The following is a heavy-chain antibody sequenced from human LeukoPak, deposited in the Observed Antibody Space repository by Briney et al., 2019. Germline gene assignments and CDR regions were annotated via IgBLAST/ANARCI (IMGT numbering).Heavy chain of an antibody. CDR1: GGSISSYY. D-gene: IGHD4-17*01. Sequence: SETLSLTCTVSGGSISSYYWSWIRQPAGKGLEWIGRIYTSGSTNYNPSLKSRVTMSVDTSKNQFSLKLSSVTAADTAVYYCARDETTNYYYYMDVWGKGTTVTVSS. J-gene: IGHJ6*03. CDR3: ARDETTNYYYYMDV. CDR2: IYTSGST. V-gene: IGHV4-4*07.